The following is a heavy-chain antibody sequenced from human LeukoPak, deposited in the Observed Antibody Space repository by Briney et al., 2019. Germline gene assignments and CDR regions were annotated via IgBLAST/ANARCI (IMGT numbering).Heavy chain of an antibody. D-gene: IGHD6-19*01. J-gene: IGHJ3*02. Sequence: PGGSLRLSCAASGFTFSNYEMHWVRQAPGKGLEWVSYISNSDSTIYYADSVKGRFTISRDNAKNSLYLQMNSLRAEDTAVYYCARDGKAVAVAFDIWGQGTMVTVSS. CDR2: ISNSDSTI. V-gene: IGHV3-48*03. CDR1: GFTFSNYE. CDR3: ARDGKAVAVAFDI.